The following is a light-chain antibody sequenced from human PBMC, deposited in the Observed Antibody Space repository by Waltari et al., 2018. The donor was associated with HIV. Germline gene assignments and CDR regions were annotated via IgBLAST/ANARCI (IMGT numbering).Light chain of an antibody. CDR1: TSNIGSSN. Sequence: QSVLSQTPSVSGTPGQRVTISCAGGTSNIGSSNVYWYQQLPGTAPNLLIYRNNQRPSGVPDRFSGSKSGASASLAISGLRSEDEADYYCAAWDDSLRGPVFGGGTKLTVL. J-gene: IGLJ3*02. CDR2: RNN. V-gene: IGLV1-47*01. CDR3: AAWDDSLRGPV.